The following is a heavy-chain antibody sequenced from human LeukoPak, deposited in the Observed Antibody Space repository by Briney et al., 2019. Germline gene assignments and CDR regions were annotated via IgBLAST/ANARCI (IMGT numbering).Heavy chain of an antibody. CDR2: MNPNSGNT. CDR3: ARGQILRFLEWLQREGDAFDY. CDR1: GYTFTSYD. D-gene: IGHD3-3*01. Sequence: ASVKVSCKASGYTFTSYDINWVRQATGQGLEWMGWMNPNSGNTGYAQKFQGRVTMTRNTSISTAYMELSSLRSEDTAVYYCARGQILRFLEWLQREGDAFDYWGQGTLVTVSS. V-gene: IGHV1-8*01. J-gene: IGHJ4*02.